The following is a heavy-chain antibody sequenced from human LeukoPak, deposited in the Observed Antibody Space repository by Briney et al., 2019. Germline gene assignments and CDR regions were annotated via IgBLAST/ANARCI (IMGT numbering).Heavy chain of an antibody. Sequence: GGSLRLSCAASGFTFSSWGMHWVRQAPGKGLEWVAVIWYDGTNKYYADSVKGRFTISRDNSKNTLYLQMNSLRAEDTAVYYCAKDVTTGTLALDYWGQGTLVTVSS. J-gene: IGHJ4*02. CDR3: AKDVTTGTLALDY. V-gene: IGHV3-33*06. CDR1: GFTFSSWG. CDR2: IWYDGTNK. D-gene: IGHD1-1*01.